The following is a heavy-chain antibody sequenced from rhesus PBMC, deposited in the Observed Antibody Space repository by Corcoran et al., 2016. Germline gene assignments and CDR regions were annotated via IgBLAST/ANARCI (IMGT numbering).Heavy chain of an antibody. CDR2: IKSKADGGTE. J-gene: IGHJ6*01. CDR3: TTDLAVRGSWNIDYGLDS. V-gene: IGHV3-30*01. CDR1: GFTFSNVW. Sequence: EVQLVESGGGLVQPGGSLRLSCAASGFTFSNVWMNWVRQAPGKGLEWVARIKSKADGGTEDYAAYVKGRFTIYRADSKDTLYLQMNSLKTEDTAVYYCTTDLAVRGSWNIDYGLDSWGQGVVVTVSS. D-gene: IGHD6-25*01.